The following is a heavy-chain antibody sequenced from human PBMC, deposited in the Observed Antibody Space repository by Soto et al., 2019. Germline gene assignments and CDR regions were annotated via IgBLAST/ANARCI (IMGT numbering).Heavy chain of an antibody. V-gene: IGHV3-21*01. Sequence: GGSLRLSCAASGFTFSSYSMNWVRQAPGKGLEWVSSISSSSSYIYYAGSVKGRFTISRDNAKNSLYLQMNSLRAEDTAVYYCASLNVDTAMGLYYYYYGMDVWGQGTTVTVSS. CDR2: ISSSSSYI. D-gene: IGHD5-18*01. J-gene: IGHJ6*02. CDR1: GFTFSSYS. CDR3: ASLNVDTAMGLYYYYYGMDV.